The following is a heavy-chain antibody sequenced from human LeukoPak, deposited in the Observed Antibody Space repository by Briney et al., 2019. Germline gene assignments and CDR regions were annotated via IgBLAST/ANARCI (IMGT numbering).Heavy chain of an antibody. V-gene: IGHV3-74*01. CDR2: INSDGSST. J-gene: IGHJ4*02. D-gene: IGHD3-22*01. CDR3: ARDYYYDSRQFDY. CDR1: GFTFSSYW. Sequence: PGGSLRLSCAASGFTFSSYWMHWVRQAPGKGLVWVSRINSDGSSTSYADSVKGRFTISRDNAKNTLYLQMSSLRDEDTAVYYCARDYYYDSRQFDYWGQGTLVTVSS.